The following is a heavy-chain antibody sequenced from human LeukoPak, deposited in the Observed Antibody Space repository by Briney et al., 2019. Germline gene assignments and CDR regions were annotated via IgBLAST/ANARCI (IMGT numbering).Heavy chain of an antibody. V-gene: IGHV1-46*01. J-gene: IGHJ3*02. CDR2: INPSGGST. D-gene: IGHD6-13*01. CDR1: GYTFTSYY. Sequence: ASVKVSCKASGYTFTSYYMHWVRQAPGQGLEWMGIINPSGGSTSYAQKFQGRVTITADKSTSTAYMELSSLRSEDTAVYYCARWAPEQQLVLGAFDIWGQGTMVTVSS. CDR3: ARWAPEQQLVLGAFDI.